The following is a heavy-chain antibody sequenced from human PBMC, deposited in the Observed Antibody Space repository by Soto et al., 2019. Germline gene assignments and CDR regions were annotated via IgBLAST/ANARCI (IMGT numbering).Heavy chain of an antibody. D-gene: IGHD3-10*01. Sequence: SETLSLTCAVYGGSFSGYYWSWIRQPPGKGLEWIGEINHSGSTNYNPSLKSRVTISVDTPKNQFSLTLSSVTAADTAVYYCARHVFTTVVRGFLITFEYYSGLDVWGQGTTVTV. J-gene: IGHJ6*02. CDR1: GGSFSGYY. CDR3: ARHVFTTVVRGFLITFEYYSGLDV. V-gene: IGHV4-34*01. CDR2: INHSGST.